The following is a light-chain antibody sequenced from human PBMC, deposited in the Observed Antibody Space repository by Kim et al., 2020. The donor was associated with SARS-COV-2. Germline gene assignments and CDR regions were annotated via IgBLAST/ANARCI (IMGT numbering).Light chain of an antibody. CDR3: QQYGSSPLT. Sequence: EIVLTQSPVTVSLSPGDRASLSCRASHSVSSSYLAWYQQKPGQAPRLLIYGASSRATGIPDRFSGSGSRTDFTLTISRLEPEDVALYYCQQYGSSPLTFGGGTKVDIK. V-gene: IGKV3-20*01. CDR2: GAS. CDR1: HSVSSSY. J-gene: IGKJ4*01.